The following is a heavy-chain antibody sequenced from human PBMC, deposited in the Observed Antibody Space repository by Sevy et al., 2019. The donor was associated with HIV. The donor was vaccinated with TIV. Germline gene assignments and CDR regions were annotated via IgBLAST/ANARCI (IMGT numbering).Heavy chain of an antibody. CDR1: GFTFSSYS. D-gene: IGHD2-2*02. Sequence: GGSLRLSCAASGFTFSSYSMNWVRQAPGKGLEWVSSISDSSNYINYADPVKGRFTISRDNAKNSLYLLMNSLRAEDTAVCYCARRYCSLTSGYMHDAFDIWGQGTMVTVSS. CDR3: ARRYCSLTSGYMHDAFDI. J-gene: IGHJ3*02. V-gene: IGHV3-21*01. CDR2: ISDSSNYI.